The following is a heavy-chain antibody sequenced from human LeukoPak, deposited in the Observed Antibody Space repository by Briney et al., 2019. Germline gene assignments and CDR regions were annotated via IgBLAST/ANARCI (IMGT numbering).Heavy chain of an antibody. CDR1: GGSISSGGYS. J-gene: IGHJ4*02. V-gene: IGHV4-30-2*01. D-gene: IGHD1-26*01. Sequence: PSQTLSLTCAVSGGSISSGGYSWSWIRQPPGKGLEWIGYIYHSGSTYYNPSLKSRVTISVDRSKNQFSLKLSSVTAADTAVYSCARAEWELPYFDYWGQGTLVTVSS. CDR2: IYHSGST. CDR3: ARAEWELPYFDY.